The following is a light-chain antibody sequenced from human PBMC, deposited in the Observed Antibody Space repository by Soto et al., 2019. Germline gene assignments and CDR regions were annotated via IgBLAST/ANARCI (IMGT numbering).Light chain of an antibody. J-gene: IGKJ4*01. CDR1: QSISNY. CDR2: GAS. V-gene: IGKV1-39*01. CDR3: QQTYSVPLT. Sequence: DIQMTQSPFSLPASVGDRVNITCRASQSISNYLNWYQHKPGRAPSLLIHGASSLQGGVPSRFSGSGSVTDFTLTISSLHPEDFTTYYCQQTYSVPLTFGGGTRVEF.